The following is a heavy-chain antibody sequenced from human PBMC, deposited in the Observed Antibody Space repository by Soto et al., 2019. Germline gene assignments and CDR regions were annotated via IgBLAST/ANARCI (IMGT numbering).Heavy chain of an antibody. J-gene: IGHJ4*02. Sequence: WWSLRLSCSASVFTFSRYSMNWFRQAPGKGLEWVSSISSTTNYIYYADSMKGRFTVSRDNAKNSVYPDMNSLSAEDTAVYYCARESEDLTSNFDYWGQGTLVTVSS. CDR3: ARESEDLTSNFDY. CDR2: ISSTTNYI. V-gene: IGHV3-21*01. CDR1: VFTFSRYS.